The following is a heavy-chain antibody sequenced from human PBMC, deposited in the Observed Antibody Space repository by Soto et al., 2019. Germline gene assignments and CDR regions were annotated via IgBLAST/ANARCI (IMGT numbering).Heavy chain of an antibody. CDR1: GFSFSRYG. J-gene: IGHJ6*02. V-gene: IGHV3-30*18. CDR2: TSHDGTNK. Sequence: CLRLSCATCGFSFSRYGIHWLRQAPGKGLEWVAVTSHDGTNKYYTDSVKGRFIISRDNSKNTLYLEMNSLRAEDTAVYYYAKATVAPSRPRRIYYYYGLDVRGQRTTVTVSS. D-gene: IGHD5-12*01. CDR3: AKATVAPSRPRRIYYYYGLDV.